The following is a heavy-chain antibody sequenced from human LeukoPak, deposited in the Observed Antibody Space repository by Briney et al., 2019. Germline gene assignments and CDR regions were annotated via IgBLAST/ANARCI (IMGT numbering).Heavy chain of an antibody. V-gene: IGHV4-59*12. CDR3: ARDREGGYCSGGSCYEGFDY. CDR1: GGSISSYY. Sequence: SETLSLTCTVSGGSISSYYWSWIRQPPGKGLEWIGYIYYSGSTNYNPSLKSRVTISVDTSKNQFSLKLSSVTAADTAVYYCARDREGGYCSGGSCYEGFDYWGQGTLVTVSS. J-gene: IGHJ4*02. D-gene: IGHD2-15*01. CDR2: IYYSGST.